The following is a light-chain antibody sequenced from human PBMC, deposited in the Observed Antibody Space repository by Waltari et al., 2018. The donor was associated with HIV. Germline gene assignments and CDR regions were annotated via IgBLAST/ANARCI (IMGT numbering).Light chain of an antibody. V-gene: IGLV2-14*01. Sequence: QSALTQPASVSGSPGQSITISCTGTSSDVGGYNYVSWYQQHPGKAPKLMIYEVSNRPSGVSNRFSVSKSGNTASLTISGLQAEDEADYYCSSYTSSSTLPVVFGGGTKLTVL. J-gene: IGLJ2*01. CDR3: SSYTSSSTLPVV. CDR2: EVS. CDR1: SSDVGGYNY.